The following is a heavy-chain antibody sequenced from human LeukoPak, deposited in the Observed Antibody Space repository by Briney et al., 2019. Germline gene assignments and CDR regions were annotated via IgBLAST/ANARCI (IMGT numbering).Heavy chain of an antibody. CDR3: ARDSVKVTSFYYFVMDL. J-gene: IGHJ6*02. V-gene: IGHV3-7*05. CDR1: GFTFSTYW. CDR2: IWEDGSEK. D-gene: IGHD3-16*02. Sequence: SGGSLRLSCAVSGFTFSTYWMSWVRQAPGKGLEWVADIWEDGSEKYYVDSVKGRFTISRDNAKSSLYLQMNSLRAEDTAVYYCARDSVKVTSFYYFVMDLWGQGTTVTVPS.